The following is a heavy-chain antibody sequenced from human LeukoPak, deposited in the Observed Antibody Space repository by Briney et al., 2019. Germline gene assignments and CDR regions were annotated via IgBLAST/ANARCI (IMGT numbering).Heavy chain of an antibody. J-gene: IGHJ3*02. Sequence: SETLSVTCTVSGGSISSYYWSWIRQPPGKGLEWIGYIYYSGSTNYNPSLKSRVTISVDTSKNQFSLKLSSVTAADTAVYYCARHFRYYDSSGPAENDAFDIWGQGTMVTVSS. CDR2: IYYSGST. V-gene: IGHV4-59*08. CDR1: GGSISSYY. D-gene: IGHD3-22*01. CDR3: ARHFRYYDSSGPAENDAFDI.